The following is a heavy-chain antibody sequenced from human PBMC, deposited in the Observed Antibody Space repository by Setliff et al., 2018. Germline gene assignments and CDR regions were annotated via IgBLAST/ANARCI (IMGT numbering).Heavy chain of an antibody. V-gene: IGHV4-59*01. D-gene: IGHD1-26*01. J-gene: IGHJ5*02. CDR2: IYYRGTT. Sequence: PSETLSLTCTVSGGSIRDYYWNWIRQSPGKGLEWIGYIYYRGTTNYNASLKSRVTMSIDMSRNQFSLKLTSATAADTAVYFCAAVGTSAGGGWFDPWGQGTLVTVSS. CDR3: AAVGTSAGGGWFDP. CDR1: GGSIRDYY.